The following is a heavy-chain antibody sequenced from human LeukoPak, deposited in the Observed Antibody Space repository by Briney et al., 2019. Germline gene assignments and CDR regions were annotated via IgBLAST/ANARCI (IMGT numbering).Heavy chain of an antibody. Sequence: SETLSLTCTVSGGSISSGDYYWSWIRQPPGKGLEWIGYIYYSGSTYYNPSLKSRVTISVDTSKNQFSLKLSSVTAADTAVYYCAQLGYGDYVPVFSGLYWGQGTLVTVSS. CDR1: GGSISSGDYY. J-gene: IGHJ4*02. CDR2: IYYSGST. V-gene: IGHV4-30-4*01. CDR3: AQLGYGDYVPVFSGLY. D-gene: IGHD4-17*01.